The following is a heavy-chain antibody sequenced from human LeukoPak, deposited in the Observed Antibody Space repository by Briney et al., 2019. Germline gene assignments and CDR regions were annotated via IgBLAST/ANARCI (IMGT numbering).Heavy chain of an antibody. J-gene: IGHJ4*02. Sequence: GGSLRLSCAASGFTFSSYAMHWVRQAPGKGLEWVAVISYDGSNKYYADSVKGRFTISRDNSKNTLYLQMNSLRAEDTAVYYCGGALRYYYGCYCYPGDWGQGTLVTVSS. V-gene: IGHV3-30-3*01. CDR2: ISYDGSNK. CDR1: GFTFSSYA. CDR3: GGALRYYYGCYCYPGD. D-gene: IGHD3-10*01.